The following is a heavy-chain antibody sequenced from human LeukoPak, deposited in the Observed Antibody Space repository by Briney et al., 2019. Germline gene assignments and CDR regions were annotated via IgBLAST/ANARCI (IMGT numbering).Heavy chain of an antibody. J-gene: IGHJ4*02. Sequence: GASVKVSCKASGYTFTSYGISWVRQAPGQGLEWMGWISAYNGNTNYAQKLQGRVTMTTDTSTSTAYMELRSLRSDDTAVYYCAREKNYCSGGSCYLAYFDYWGQGTLVTVSS. D-gene: IGHD2-15*01. CDR1: GYTFTSYG. CDR2: ISAYNGNT. V-gene: IGHV1-18*01. CDR3: AREKNYCSGGSCYLAYFDY.